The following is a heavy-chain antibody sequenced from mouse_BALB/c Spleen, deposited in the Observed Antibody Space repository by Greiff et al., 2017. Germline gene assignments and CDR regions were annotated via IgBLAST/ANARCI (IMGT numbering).Heavy chain of an antibody. D-gene: IGHD2-14*01. CDR1: GYTFTSYS. V-gene: IGHV1-69*02. Sequence: QVQLQQSGAELVRPGASVKLSCKASGYTFTSYSMNWVKQRPGQGLEWIGYIYPSDSNTNYNQKFKDKATLTVDKSSSTAYMQLSSPTSEDSAVYYCATEDRYDEFADWGQGTVVTVSA. CDR3: ATEDRYDEFAD. CDR2: IYPSDSNT. J-gene: IGHJ3*01.